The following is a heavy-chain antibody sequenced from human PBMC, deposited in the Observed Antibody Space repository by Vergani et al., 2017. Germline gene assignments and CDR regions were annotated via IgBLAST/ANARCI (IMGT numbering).Heavy chain of an antibody. CDR2: IRYDGNNK. V-gene: IGHV3-30*02. D-gene: IGHD5-18*01. CDR1: GFTLSSYG. J-gene: IGHJ5*02. Sequence: QVQLVESGGGVVQLGGSLRLSCAASGFTLSSYGMHWVRQAPGKGLEWVAFIRYDGNNKYYADSVKGRFTISRDSSKNTLYLQMSSLRAEDTALYYCAKDPRPMVTSDWFDPWGQGTLVTVSS. CDR3: AKDPRPMVTSDWFDP.